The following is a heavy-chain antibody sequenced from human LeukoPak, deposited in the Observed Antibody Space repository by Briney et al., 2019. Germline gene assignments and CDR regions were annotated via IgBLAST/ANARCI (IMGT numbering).Heavy chain of an antibody. CDR2: IWYDGSNK. CDR3: ARDLESVVPAAIQPPSCCY. D-gene: IGHD2-2*01. Sequence: GGSLRLSCAESGFTFSSYGMHWVRQAPGKGLEWVAVIWYDGSNKYYADSVKGRFTISRDNSKNTLYLQMNSLRAEDTAVYYCARDLESVVPAAIQPPSCCYWGQGTLVTVSS. J-gene: IGHJ4*02. CDR1: GFTFSSYG. V-gene: IGHV3-33*01.